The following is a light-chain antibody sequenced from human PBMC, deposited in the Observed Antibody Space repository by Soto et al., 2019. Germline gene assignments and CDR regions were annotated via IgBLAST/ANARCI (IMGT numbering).Light chain of an antibody. J-gene: IGKJ2*01. CDR2: GAS. Sequence: DIVMTQSPATLSVSPGETAALSCRAGQSVGRNFAWYQQKPGQAPRLLIYGASTRATDIPARFRGSGSGTEFTLTISSLQSEDFAIYYCQQYNKWPYTFDQGTKLEIK. CDR3: QQYNKWPYT. V-gene: IGKV3-15*01. CDR1: QSVGRN.